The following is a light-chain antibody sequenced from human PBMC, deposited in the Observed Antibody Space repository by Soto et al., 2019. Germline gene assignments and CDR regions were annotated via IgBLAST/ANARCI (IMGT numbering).Light chain of an antibody. CDR2: GAS. J-gene: IGKJ2*01. CDR3: KQYKSWPPYT. CDR1: QSVSSN. V-gene: IGKV3-15*01. Sequence: EIVMTQSPATLSVSPVERATISCRASQSVSSNLACYQPKPGQAPRLLIYGASTRATGIPAMFSGSGSGTEFTLTVNSLQSDDFADYYCKQYKSWPPYTFGQGTKLEIK.